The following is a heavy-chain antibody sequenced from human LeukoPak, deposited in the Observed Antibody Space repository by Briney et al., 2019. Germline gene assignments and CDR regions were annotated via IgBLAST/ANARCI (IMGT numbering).Heavy chain of an antibody. V-gene: IGHV3-7*01. D-gene: IGHD6-13*01. CDR3: ARDIEAAGLFLDY. CDR1: GFTFSSYW. J-gene: IGHJ4*02. CDR2: MKYDGSEK. Sequence: GGSLRLSCAAAGFTFSSYWMSWVRQAPGKGLEWVAKMKYDGSEKYYVDSVKGRSTISRDNAKNSLYLQLNSLTADDSAGYYYARDIEAAGLFLDYWGQGTLVTVSS.